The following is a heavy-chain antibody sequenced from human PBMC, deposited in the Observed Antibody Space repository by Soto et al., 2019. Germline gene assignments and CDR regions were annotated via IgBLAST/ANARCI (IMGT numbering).Heavy chain of an antibody. V-gene: IGHV3-33*05. D-gene: IGHD2-8*01. Sequence: QVQLVESGGGVVQPGRSLRLSCAASGFTFSNYGMHWVRQAPGKGLEWLAVIINDGSDEKYGDSVKGRVTISRDNSKNTLYLQINSLRVEDTAVYYCARDDDRHDNGLDMWGQGTVVTVSS. J-gene: IGHJ3*02. CDR2: IINDGSDE. CDR3: ARDDDRHDNGLDM. CDR1: GFTFSNYG.